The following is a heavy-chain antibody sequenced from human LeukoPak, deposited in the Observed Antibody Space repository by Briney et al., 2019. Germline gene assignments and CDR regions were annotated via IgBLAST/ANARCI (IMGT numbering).Heavy chain of an antibody. CDR1: GFTFSSYE. CDR2: ISYDGSNK. CDR3: AKETTLRYFDY. Sequence: GGSLRLSCAASGFTFSSYEMNWVRQAPGKGLEWVAVISYDGSNKRYADSVKGRFTISRDNSKNTVNLQMNSLRTEDTAVYYCAKETTLRYFDYWGQGTLVTVSS. V-gene: IGHV3-30*18. J-gene: IGHJ4*02. D-gene: IGHD1-1*01.